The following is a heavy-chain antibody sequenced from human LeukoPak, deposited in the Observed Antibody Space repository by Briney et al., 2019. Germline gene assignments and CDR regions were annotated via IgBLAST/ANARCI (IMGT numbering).Heavy chain of an antibody. D-gene: IGHD3-22*01. CDR3: AKDRESYYYDSSGYESFDY. CDR1: GFSFRSNA. J-gene: IGHJ4*02. CDR2: ISGSGGTT. Sequence: GGSLRLSCAASGFSFRSNAMSWVRQAPGKGLEWVSGISGSGGTTYYADSVKGRFTISRVNSKHTMYLQMNSLRAEDTAVYYCAKDRESYYYDSSGYESFDYWGQGTLVTVSS. V-gene: IGHV3-23*01.